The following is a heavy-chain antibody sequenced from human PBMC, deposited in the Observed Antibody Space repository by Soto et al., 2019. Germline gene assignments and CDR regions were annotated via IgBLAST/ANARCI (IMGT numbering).Heavy chain of an antibody. Sequence: QVQLVQSGAEVKKPGASVKVSCKASGYTFNSYGISWVRQAPGQGLEWMGWISAYNGNTNYAQKLQGRVTMTTDTSTSTAYMELRSLRFDDTAVYYCARDRFDVGATNWFDPWGQGTLVTVSS. CDR2: ISAYNGNT. CDR3: ARDRFDVGATNWFDP. V-gene: IGHV1-18*01. D-gene: IGHD1-26*01. CDR1: GYTFNSYG. J-gene: IGHJ5*02.